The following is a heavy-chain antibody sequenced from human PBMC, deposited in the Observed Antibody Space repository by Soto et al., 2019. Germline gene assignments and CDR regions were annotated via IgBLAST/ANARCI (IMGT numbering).Heavy chain of an antibody. J-gene: IGHJ4*02. D-gene: IGHD5-18*01. Sequence: GGSLRLSCAATGFTFRSYGMHWVRQAPGKGLEWVAVISYDGSNKYYADSVKGRFTLSRDNSKNTLYLQMNSLRPEDTAMYYCAREIRKGYTAMDNFDYGGQGTLGTVSS. CDR2: ISYDGSNK. V-gene: IGHV3-30*03. CDR3: AREIRKGYTAMDNFDY. CDR1: GFTFRSYG.